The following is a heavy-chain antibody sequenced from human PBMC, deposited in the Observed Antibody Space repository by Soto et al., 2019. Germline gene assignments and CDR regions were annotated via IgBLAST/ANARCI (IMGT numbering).Heavy chain of an antibody. V-gene: IGHV4-39*01. CDR3: ARHKRQLNWFDP. CDR2: IYYSGST. J-gene: IGHJ5*02. CDR1: GGSISSSSYY. Sequence: SETLSLTCTVSGGSISSSSYYWGWIRQPPGKGLEWIGSIYYSGSTYYNPSLKSRVTISVDTSKNQFSLKPSSVTAADTAVYYCARHKRQLNWFDPWGQGTLVTVSS. D-gene: IGHD6-13*01.